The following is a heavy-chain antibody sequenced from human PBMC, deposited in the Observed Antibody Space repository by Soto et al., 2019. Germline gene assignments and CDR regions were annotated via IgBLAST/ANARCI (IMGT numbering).Heavy chain of an antibody. CDR2: ISYDGNNK. J-gene: IGHJ4*02. CDR3: AKIVVPAALGIDS. D-gene: IGHD2-2*01. V-gene: IGHV3-30*18. Sequence: QVQLVESGGGVVQPGRSLRLSCAASGFTFSGSGMHWVRQAPGKGLEWVAFISYDGNNKYYADSVKGRFTISRDNSKNTLYLQMNSLRGDDTAVYYCAKIVVPAALGIDSWGQGTLVIVSS. CDR1: GFTFSGSG.